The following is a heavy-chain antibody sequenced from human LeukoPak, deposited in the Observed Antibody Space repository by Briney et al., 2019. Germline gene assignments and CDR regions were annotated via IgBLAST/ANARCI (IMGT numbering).Heavy chain of an antibody. CDR1: GYSISSGYY. CDR3: ARVIYDSSGYYYDYYYYYMDV. V-gene: IGHV4-38-2*02. J-gene: IGHJ6*03. D-gene: IGHD3-22*01. CDR2: IYHSGST. Sequence: SETLSLTCTVSGYSISSGYYWGWIRQPPGKGLEWIGSIYHSGSTYYNPSLKSRVTISVDTSKNQFSLKLSSVTAADTAVYYCARVIYDSSGYYYDYYYYYMDVWGKGTTVTVSS.